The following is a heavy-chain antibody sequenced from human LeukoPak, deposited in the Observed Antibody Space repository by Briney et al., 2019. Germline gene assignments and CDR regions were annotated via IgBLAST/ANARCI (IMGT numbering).Heavy chain of an antibody. V-gene: IGHV3-23*01. CDR1: GFTFSSYA. Sequence: GGSLGLSCAASGFTFSSYAMSWVRQAPGKGLEWVSAISGSGGSTYYADSVKGRFTISRDNSKNTLYLQMNSLRAEDTAVYYCAKDRGFGIVGAIDYWGQGTLVTVSS. D-gene: IGHD1-26*01. CDR2: ISGSGGST. CDR3: AKDRGFGIVGAIDY. J-gene: IGHJ4*02.